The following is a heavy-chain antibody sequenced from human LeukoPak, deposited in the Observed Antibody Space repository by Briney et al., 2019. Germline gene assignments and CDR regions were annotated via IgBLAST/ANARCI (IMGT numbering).Heavy chain of an antibody. CDR1: GGSISGYY. V-gene: IGHV4-4*07. Sequence: SETLSLTCTVTGGSISGYYWSWIRQPAGKGLEWIGRIYITGSTKYNSSLKSRLTMSVDTSRNQFSLRLSSVIAADTAMYYCARDSEETALAFGYWGQGILVAVS. CDR3: ARDSEETALAFGY. D-gene: IGHD5-18*01. CDR2: IYITGST. J-gene: IGHJ4*02.